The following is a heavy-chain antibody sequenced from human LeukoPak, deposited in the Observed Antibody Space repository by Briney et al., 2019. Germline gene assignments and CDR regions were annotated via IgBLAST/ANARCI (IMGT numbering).Heavy chain of an antibody. V-gene: IGHV3-30*18. CDR2: ISYDGSTK. Sequence: GGSLRLSCGASGFTFSSYEMNWVRQAPGKGLEWVAVISYDGSTKYYADSVKGRLTISRDNSRNTLYLQMNSLRAEDTAVYYCAKEACGGSCSSDYFDYWGQGTLVTVSS. D-gene: IGHD2-15*01. CDR1: GFTFSSYE. J-gene: IGHJ4*02. CDR3: AKEACGGSCSSDYFDY.